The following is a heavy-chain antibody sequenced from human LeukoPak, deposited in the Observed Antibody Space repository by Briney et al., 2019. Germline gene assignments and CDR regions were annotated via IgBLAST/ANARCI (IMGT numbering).Heavy chain of an antibody. CDR3: ARRGSRQRIDY. Sequence: PGGSLRLSCAASGFIFSTYWMNWVRQAPGKGLEWVANIKQDGSEKYYVDSVKGRFTISRDNAKNSLYLQMNSLRAEDTAVYYCARRGSRQRIDYWGQGTLVTVSS. D-gene: IGHD1-26*01. CDR1: GFIFSTYW. V-gene: IGHV3-7*02. J-gene: IGHJ4*02. CDR2: IKQDGSEK.